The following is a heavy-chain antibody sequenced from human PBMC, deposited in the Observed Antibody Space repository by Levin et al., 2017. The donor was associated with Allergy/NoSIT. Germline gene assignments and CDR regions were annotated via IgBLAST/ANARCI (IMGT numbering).Heavy chain of an antibody. Sequence: GESLKISCAASGFTFSSYAMHWVRQAPGKGLEWVAVISYDGSNKYYADSVKGRFTISRDNSKNTLYLQMNSLRAEDTAVYYCARDPSSDYSSSWVRVPYGMDVWGQGTTVTVSS. D-gene: IGHD6-13*01. CDR3: ARDPSSDYSSSWVRVPYGMDV. V-gene: IGHV3-30-3*01. J-gene: IGHJ6*02. CDR2: ISYDGSNK. CDR1: GFTFSSYA.